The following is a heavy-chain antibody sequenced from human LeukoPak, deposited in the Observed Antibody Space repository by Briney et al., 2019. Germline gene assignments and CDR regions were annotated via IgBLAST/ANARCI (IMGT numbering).Heavy chain of an antibody. J-gene: IGHJ3*01. V-gene: IGHV5-51*01. D-gene: IGHD4/OR15-4a*01. Sequence: AEPLHISCWASGYSTTSYCNIRLLQTPGKGLELMGFISPTDSDTTYTPSFQGQPTISVDKTINTAYLQWRSLKASDSAIYYCACGAPAFD. CDR3: ACGAPAFD. CDR2: ISPTDSDT. CDR1: GYSTTSYC.